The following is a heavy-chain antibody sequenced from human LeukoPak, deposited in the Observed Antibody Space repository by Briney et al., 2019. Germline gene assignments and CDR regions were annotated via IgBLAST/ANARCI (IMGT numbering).Heavy chain of an antibody. J-gene: IGHJ4*02. V-gene: IGHV3-48*03. Sequence: PRGSLRLSCAASGFTFSSYEMNGVRQAPGKELEWVSYISSSGSTIYYADSVKGRFTISRDNAKNSLYLQMNSLRAEDTAVYYCARDEGIAAPFDYWGQGTLVTVSS. D-gene: IGHD6-13*01. CDR1: GFTFSSYE. CDR2: ISSSGSTI. CDR3: ARDEGIAAPFDY.